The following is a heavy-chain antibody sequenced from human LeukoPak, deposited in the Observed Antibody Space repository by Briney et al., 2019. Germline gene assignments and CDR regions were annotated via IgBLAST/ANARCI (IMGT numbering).Heavy chain of an antibody. CDR3: ARASRYGYGRNWFDP. V-gene: IGHV4-34*01. CDR2: INHSGST. J-gene: IGHJ5*02. CDR1: GGSFSGYY. Sequence: SETLSLTCAVYGGSFSGYYWSWIRKPPGKGLEWIGEINHSGSTNYNPSLKSRVTISVDTSKNQFSLKLSSVTATDTAVYYCARASRYGYGRNWFDPWGQGTLVTVSS. D-gene: IGHD5-18*01.